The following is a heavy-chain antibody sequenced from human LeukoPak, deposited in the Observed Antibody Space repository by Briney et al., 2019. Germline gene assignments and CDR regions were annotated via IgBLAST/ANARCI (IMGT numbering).Heavy chain of an antibody. CDR3: ARGDSMAAAASKTIYYYQHGMDV. V-gene: IGHV1-69*13. CDR2: IIPIFGTA. CDR1: GGTFSSYA. Sequence: GASVKVSCKASGGTFSSYAISWVRQAPGQGLEWMGGIIPIFGTANYAQKFQGRVTITADESTITAYMELSSLRSEDTAVYYCARGDSMAAAASKTIYYYQHGMDVWGQGTTVTVSS. D-gene: IGHD6-25*01. J-gene: IGHJ6*02.